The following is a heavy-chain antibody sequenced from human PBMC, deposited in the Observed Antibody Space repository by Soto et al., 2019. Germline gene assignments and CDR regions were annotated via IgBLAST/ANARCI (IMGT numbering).Heavy chain of an antibody. CDR1: GYTFTGYY. Sequence: ASVKVSCKASGYTFTGYYMHWVRQAPGQGLEWMGWINPNSGGTNYAQKFQGWVTMTRDTSISTAYMELSRLRSDDTAVYYCARGGGLRYSYGGVDYWGQGTLVTVSS. V-gene: IGHV1-2*04. CDR3: ARGGGLRYSYGGVDY. CDR2: INPNSGGT. D-gene: IGHD5-18*01. J-gene: IGHJ4*02.